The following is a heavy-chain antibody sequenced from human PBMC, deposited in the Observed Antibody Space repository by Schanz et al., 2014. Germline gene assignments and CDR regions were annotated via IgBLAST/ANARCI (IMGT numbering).Heavy chain of an antibody. CDR1: GYTFTSYY. CDR3: ARDGEAAAGCDY. D-gene: IGHD6-13*01. Sequence: QVQLVQSGAEVKKPGASVKVSCKASGYTFTSYYIHWVRQAPGQGLERMGIINPSGGSTSYAQKFQGRVTMTRDTSTSTVYMELSSLRSEDTAVYYCARDGEAAAGCDYWGQGTLVTVSS. J-gene: IGHJ4*02. CDR2: INPSGGST. V-gene: IGHV1-46*03.